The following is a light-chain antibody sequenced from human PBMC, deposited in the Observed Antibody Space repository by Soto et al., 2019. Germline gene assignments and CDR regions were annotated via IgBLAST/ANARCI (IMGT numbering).Light chain of an antibody. J-gene: IGKJ3*01. Sequence: DIQMTQSPSSPSASVGDTVIITCRASQTISVYLNWYQQIAGKAPKLLIYTASSLQSGVPSRFSGSGSGTDFTLTINNLQPEDFATYYCQQANSFPRTFGPGTKVDIK. CDR2: TAS. CDR1: QTISVY. V-gene: IGKV1-12*01. CDR3: QQANSFPRT.